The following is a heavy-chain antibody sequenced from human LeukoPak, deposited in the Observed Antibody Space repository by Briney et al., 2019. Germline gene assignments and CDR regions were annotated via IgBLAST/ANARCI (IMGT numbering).Heavy chain of an antibody. J-gene: IGHJ4*02. CDR1: GFTFDDYA. D-gene: IGHD3-22*01. V-gene: IGHV3-9*01. CDR3: AKDKYYDSSGYYYFDY. CDR2: ISWNSGSI. Sequence: GGSLRLSCAASGFTFDDYAMHWVRQAPGKGLEWVSGISWNSGSIGYADSVKGRFTISRDNAKNSLYLQMNSLRAEDTALYYCAKDKYYDSSGYYYFDYWGQGTPVTVSS.